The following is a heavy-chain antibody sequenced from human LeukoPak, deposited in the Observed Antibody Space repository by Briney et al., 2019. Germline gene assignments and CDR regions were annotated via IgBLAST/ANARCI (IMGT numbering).Heavy chain of an antibody. V-gene: IGHV3-49*03. CDR2: VRSKAHGGTT. CDR1: GXDFSDYA. CDR3: SRARYSDYISGNSGEKNYFDY. J-gene: IGHJ4*02. D-gene: IGHD3-16*01. Sequence: PGGSLRLSCSASGXDFSDYAVSWFRQAPGKGLEWVVFVRSKAHGGTTEFDASVKGRFTISRDDSKNIAFLQMNSLKPEDTAVFYCSRARYSDYISGNSGEKNYFDYWGQGTLVTVSS.